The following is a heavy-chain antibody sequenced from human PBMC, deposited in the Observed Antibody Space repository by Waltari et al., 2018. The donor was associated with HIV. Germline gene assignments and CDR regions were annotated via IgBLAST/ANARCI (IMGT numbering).Heavy chain of an antibody. CDR3: ARDPLVEHRGILDY. CDR2: IKTDGSEK. CDR1: GFTFSSYW. D-gene: IGHD1-1*01. V-gene: IGHV3-7*01. J-gene: IGHJ4*02. Sequence: EVQLGESGGGLVQPGGSLRLSCAASGFTFSSYWMSWVRQAPGKGLEWVANIKTDGSEKYYVDSVKGRFTISRDNAKNSLYLQMNSLRAEDTAVYYCARDPLVEHRGILDYWGQGTLVTVSS.